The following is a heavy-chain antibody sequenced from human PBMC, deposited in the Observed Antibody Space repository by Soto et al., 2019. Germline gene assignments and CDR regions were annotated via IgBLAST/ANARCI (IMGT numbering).Heavy chain of an antibody. CDR1: GGSISSRESY. V-gene: IGHV4-39*02. CDR2: IYFSGST. D-gene: IGHD5-12*01. J-gene: IGHJ4*02. Sequence: SETLSLTCSVSGGSISSRESYWGWIRQPPGKGLEWIGTIYFSGSTYYNPSLKSRVTMSVDTSKNQFSLKLTSVTAADTAVYYCARGGRRYSAYDYGYWGQGTPVTVSS. CDR3: ARGGRRYSAYDYGY.